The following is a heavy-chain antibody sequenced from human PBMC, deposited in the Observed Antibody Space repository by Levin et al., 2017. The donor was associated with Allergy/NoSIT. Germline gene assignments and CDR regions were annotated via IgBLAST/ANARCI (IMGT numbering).Heavy chain of an antibody. CDR1: GFTFSSYD. CDR2: IGTAGDT. D-gene: IGHD3-22*01. Sequence: PSETLSLTCAASGFTFSSYDMHWVRQATGKGLEWVSAIGTAGDTYYPGSVKGRFTISRENAKNSLYLQMNSLRAGDTAVYYCARGHGRYYYDSSGYPTGRHDAFDIWGQGTMVTVSS. CDR3: ARGHGRYYYDSSGYPTGRHDAFDI. V-gene: IGHV3-13*01. J-gene: IGHJ3*02.